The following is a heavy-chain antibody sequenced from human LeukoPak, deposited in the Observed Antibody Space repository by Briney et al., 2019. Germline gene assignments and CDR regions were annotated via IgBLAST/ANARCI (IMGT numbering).Heavy chain of an antibody. J-gene: IGHJ4*02. V-gene: IGHV3-23*01. CDR1: GFNLTDYW. CDR3: AKDGSGWSRTPGPNFDY. Sequence: PGGSLRLSCAASGFNLTDYWMSWVRQAPGKGLEWVSAISGSGGSTYYADSVKGRFTISRDNSKNTLYLQMNSLRAEDTAVYYCAKDGSGWSRTPGPNFDYWGQGTLVTVSS. D-gene: IGHD6-19*01. CDR2: ISGSGGST.